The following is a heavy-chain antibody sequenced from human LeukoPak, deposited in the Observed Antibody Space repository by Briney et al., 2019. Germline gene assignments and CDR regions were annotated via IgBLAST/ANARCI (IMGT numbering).Heavy chain of an antibody. CDR3: ASAGLDISVVVAATDPFHS. Sequence: GGSLCLSCEASGFTFSSYWMSWVRQAPGKGLEWVANIKQDGSEKSYVDSVEGRLTISRDNAKNSLYLQMNSLRAEDTAVYYCASAGLDISVVVAATDPFHSWGQGKPGSVSS. D-gene: IGHD2-15*01. CDR2: IKQDGSEK. CDR1: GFTFSSYW. J-gene: IGHJ3*01. V-gene: IGHV3-7*01.